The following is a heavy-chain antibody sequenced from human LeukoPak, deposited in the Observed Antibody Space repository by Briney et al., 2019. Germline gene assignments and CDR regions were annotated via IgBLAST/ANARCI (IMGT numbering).Heavy chain of an antibody. CDR3: AKGRYSGMTGGVDY. V-gene: IGHV3-30*18. CDR1: RFSFSNYG. Sequence: GRSLRLSCAASRFSFSNYGMHWVRQAPGKGLEWVTVVSYDGSNNHYADSVKGRFTISRDNSKNTLYLQMNSLRAEDTAVYYCAKGRYSGMTGGVDYWGQGTLFTVSS. CDR2: VSYDGSNN. J-gene: IGHJ4*02. D-gene: IGHD1-26*01.